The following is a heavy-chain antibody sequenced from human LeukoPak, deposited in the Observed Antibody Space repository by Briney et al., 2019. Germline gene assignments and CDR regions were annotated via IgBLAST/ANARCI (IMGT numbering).Heavy chain of an antibody. CDR3: AMTLVGTTTVDY. J-gene: IGHJ4*02. CDR1: GFTFSSYN. V-gene: IGHV3-21*01. D-gene: IGHD1-26*01. Sequence: PGGSLRLSCAASGFTFSSYNMNWVRQAPGKGLEWVSSISTNHSYIYYAEAVKGRFTISRDNAKNSLYLQMNSLRAEDTAVYYCAMTLVGTTTVDYWGQGTLVTVSS. CDR2: ISTNHSYI.